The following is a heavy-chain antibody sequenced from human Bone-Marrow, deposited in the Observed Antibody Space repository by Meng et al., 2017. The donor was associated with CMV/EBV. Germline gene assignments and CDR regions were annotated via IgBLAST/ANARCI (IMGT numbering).Heavy chain of an antibody. CDR2: IYSGGST. D-gene: IGHD3-3*01. CDR1: GGSFSGYY. Sequence: ETLSLTCAVYGGSFSGYYMSWVRQAPGKGLEWVSVIYSGGSTYYADSVKGRFTISRDNSKNTLYLQMNSLRAEDTAVYYCARDGFLEWLGVRYFDYWGQGTLVTVSS. V-gene: IGHV3-53*05. J-gene: IGHJ4*02. CDR3: ARDGFLEWLGVRYFDY.